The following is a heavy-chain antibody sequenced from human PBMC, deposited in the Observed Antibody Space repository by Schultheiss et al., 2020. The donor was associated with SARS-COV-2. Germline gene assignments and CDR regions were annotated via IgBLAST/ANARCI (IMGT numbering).Heavy chain of an antibody. Sequence: GESLKISCAASGFTFSSYAMHWVRQAPGKGLEWVAVMSYDGSNKYYADSVKGRFTISRDNSKNTLYLQMNSLRAEDTAVYYCARVGYYDSSGYTFDYWGQGTLVTVSS. CDR3: ARVGYYDSSGYTFDY. CDR1: GFTFSSYA. CDR2: MSYDGSNK. V-gene: IGHV3-30*04. D-gene: IGHD3-22*01. J-gene: IGHJ4*02.